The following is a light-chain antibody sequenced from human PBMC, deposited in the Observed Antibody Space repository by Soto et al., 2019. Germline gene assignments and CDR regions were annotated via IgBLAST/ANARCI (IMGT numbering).Light chain of an antibody. J-gene: IGKJ1*01. Sequence: DTQMTQSPSSLSASVGDRVTITCRASQGIYNYLAWYQQKPGKVPKILIYAASSLVSGVPSRFSGSGSGTDFTLTISSLQPEDFATYYCLQDYNYPRTFGQGTKVEIK. CDR3: LQDYNYPRT. CDR2: AAS. V-gene: IGKV1-27*01. CDR1: QGIYNY.